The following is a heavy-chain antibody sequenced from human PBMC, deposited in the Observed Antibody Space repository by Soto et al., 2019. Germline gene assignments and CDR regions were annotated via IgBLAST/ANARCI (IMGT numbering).Heavy chain of an antibody. CDR3: AKPPDYNWNDY. CDR2: VSGSGGST. Sequence: PGGSLRLSCAGSGIIFSNAWMSWVRQAPGKGLEWISAVSGSGGSTYYADSVKGRFTISRDNSKDTLYLQMNNLRAEDTAVYYCAKPPDYNWNDYWGQGTLVTVSS. J-gene: IGHJ4*02. D-gene: IGHD1-20*01. V-gene: IGHV3-23*01. CDR1: GIIFSNAW.